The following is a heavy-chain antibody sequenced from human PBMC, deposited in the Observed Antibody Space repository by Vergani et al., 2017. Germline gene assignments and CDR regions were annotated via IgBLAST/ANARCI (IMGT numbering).Heavy chain of an antibody. D-gene: IGHD3-3*01. J-gene: IGHJ6*03. V-gene: IGHV4-34*01. CDR1: GGSFSGYY. CDR2: INHSGST. Sequence: QVQLQESGPGLLKPSETLSLTCAVYGGSFSGYYWSWIRQPPGKGLEWIGEINHSGSTNYNPSLKSRVTISVDTSKNQFSLKLSSVTAADTAVYYCARGRDFWSGYYYMDVWGKGTTVTVSS. CDR3: ARGRDFWSGYYYMDV.